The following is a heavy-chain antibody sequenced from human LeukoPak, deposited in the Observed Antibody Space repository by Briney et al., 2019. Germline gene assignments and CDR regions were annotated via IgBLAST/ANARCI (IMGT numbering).Heavy chain of an antibody. V-gene: IGHV3-48*01. CDR3: VRQFAS. CDR1: GFAFGDHI. J-gene: IGHJ4*02. CDR2: VSGSGSTV. Sequence: GGSLRLSCAASGFAFGDHIMNWVRQLPGKRLEWVAYVSGSGSTVYYADSVKGRFTVSRDNGKSSLYLQMNSLRVEDTALYYCVRQFASWGQGTLVTVSS.